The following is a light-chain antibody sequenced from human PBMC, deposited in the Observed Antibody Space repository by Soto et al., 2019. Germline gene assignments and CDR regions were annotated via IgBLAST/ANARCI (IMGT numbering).Light chain of an antibody. CDR3: AVWDDSLNGHV. CDR1: SSNIGTSS. V-gene: IGLV1-44*01. CDR2: TND. J-gene: IGLJ1*01. Sequence: QSVLTQPPSASRTPGQTVTISFSGSSSNIGTSSVHWYKHLPGTAPKPLIYTNDQRPSGVPDRFSGSKSGTSASLAISGLQSEDEADYYCAVWDDSLNGHVFGAGTKVTVL.